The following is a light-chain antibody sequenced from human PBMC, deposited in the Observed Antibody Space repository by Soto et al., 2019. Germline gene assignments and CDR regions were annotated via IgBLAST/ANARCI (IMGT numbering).Light chain of an antibody. V-gene: IGKV1-5*01. CDR1: QSISSW. J-gene: IGKJ1*01. CDR2: DAS. CDR3: QQYNSYSPT. Sequence: DIQMTQSPSTLSASVGDIVTITCRASQSISSWLAWYQQKPGKAPKLIIYDASSLESGVPSRFSGSGSGTEFTLTISSLQPEDFATYYCQQYNSYSPTFGQGTKVDIK.